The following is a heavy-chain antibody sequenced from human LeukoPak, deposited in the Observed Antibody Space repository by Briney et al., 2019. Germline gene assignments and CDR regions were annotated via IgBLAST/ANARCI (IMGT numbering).Heavy chain of an antibody. CDR1: GYTFTGYY. D-gene: IGHD3-22*01. J-gene: IGHJ6*03. CDR2: INPNSGGT. V-gene: IGHV1-2*02. CDR3: ARGHDSSGYYLFYYYYMDV. Sequence: ASVKVSCKTSGYTFTGYYMHWVRQAPGQGLEWMGWINPNSGGTNYAQKFQGRVTMTRGTSIGTAYMELSRLRSDDTAVYYCARGHDSSGYYLFYYYYMDVWGKRTTVTVSS.